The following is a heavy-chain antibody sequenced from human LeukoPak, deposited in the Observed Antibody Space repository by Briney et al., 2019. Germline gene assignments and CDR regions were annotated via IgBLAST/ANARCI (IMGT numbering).Heavy chain of an antibody. D-gene: IGHD4-23*01. Sequence: SETLSLACSVSGGSISSYYWSWIRQPAGRGLEWIGRIYTSGYTNYSPSLKSRVTMSIDTSKKQFSLRLNSVTAADTAIYYCAGIDNGGRGDVFDIWGQGTMVTVSS. CDR2: IYTSGYT. V-gene: IGHV4-4*07. CDR3: AGIDNGGRGDVFDI. CDR1: GGSISSYY. J-gene: IGHJ3*02.